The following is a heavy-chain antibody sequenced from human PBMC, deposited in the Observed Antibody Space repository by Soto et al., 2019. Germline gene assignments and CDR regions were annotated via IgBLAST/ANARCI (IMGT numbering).Heavy chain of an antibody. CDR1: VFTCSSYA. D-gene: IGHD4-4*01. CDR3: VKDSYRAIYNWFDP. CDR2: ISSNGGST. V-gene: IGHV3-64D*06. J-gene: IGHJ5*02. Sequence: RWSLRLSCAASVFTCSSYAMHWFRQAPGKGLEYVSAISSNGGSTYYADSVKGRFTISRDNSKNTLYLQMSSLRAEDTAVYYCVKDSYRAIYNWFDPWGQGTLVTVSS.